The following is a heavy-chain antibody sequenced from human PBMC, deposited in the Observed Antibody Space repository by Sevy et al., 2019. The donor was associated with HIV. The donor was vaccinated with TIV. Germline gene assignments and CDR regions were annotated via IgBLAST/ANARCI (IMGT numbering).Heavy chain of an antibody. D-gene: IGHD2-2*01. CDR3: AREGVPTAIGFDY. J-gene: IGHJ4*02. Sequence: GGSLRLSCAASGFTFSSYGMHWVRQAPGKGLEWMATIWYDGSKKYYGDSVKGRFTISRDNSKNTLHLQMNSLTAEDTAVYYCAREGVPTAIGFDYRGQGTLVTVSS. CDR1: GFTFSSYG. V-gene: IGHV3-33*01. CDR2: IWYDGSKK.